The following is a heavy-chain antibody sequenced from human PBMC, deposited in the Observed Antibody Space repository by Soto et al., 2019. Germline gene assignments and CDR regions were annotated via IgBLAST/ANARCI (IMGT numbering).Heavy chain of an antibody. V-gene: IGHV3-33*01. CDR1: GFTVSNYG. CDR3: ARGDAWTDEAFDI. D-gene: IGHD5-12*01. CDR2: IWYDGNNK. Sequence: QVHLVESGGGVVQPGGSLRLSCAASGFTVSNYGMHWVRQAPGTGLEWVAVIWYDGNNKSYRDSVKGRFTISRDNSKNTVDLQMSSLRGEDTAVYYCARGDAWTDEAFDIWGQGTMVTVSS. J-gene: IGHJ3*02.